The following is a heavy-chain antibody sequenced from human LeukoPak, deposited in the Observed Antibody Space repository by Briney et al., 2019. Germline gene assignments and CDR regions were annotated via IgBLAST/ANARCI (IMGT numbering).Heavy chain of an antibody. Sequence: GGSLRLSCAASGFTVSSNYMSWVRQAPGKGLEWVSVIYSGGSTYYADSVKGRFTISRDNSKNTLYLQMNSLRAEDTAVYYCARVSGDVLTYFDYWGQGTLVTVSS. CDR2: IYSGGST. V-gene: IGHV3-53*01. D-gene: IGHD2-8*01. CDR1: GFTVSSNY. J-gene: IGHJ4*02. CDR3: ARVSGDVLTYFDY.